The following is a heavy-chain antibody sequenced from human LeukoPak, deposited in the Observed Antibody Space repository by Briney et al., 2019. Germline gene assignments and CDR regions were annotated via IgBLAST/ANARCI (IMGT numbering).Heavy chain of an antibody. CDR2: IKQGGSEK. CDR3: VRDGGTDWYDP. D-gene: IGHD3-16*01. Sequence: PGGSLRLSCAASGFSVSDYWMTWVRQAPGKGLEWVANIKQGGSEKTYVDSVKGRFTISRDNAKNSLYLQMNSLRVEDTAMYYCVRDGGTDWYDPWGQGTLVTVFS. V-gene: IGHV3-7*01. J-gene: IGHJ5*02. CDR1: GFSVSDYW.